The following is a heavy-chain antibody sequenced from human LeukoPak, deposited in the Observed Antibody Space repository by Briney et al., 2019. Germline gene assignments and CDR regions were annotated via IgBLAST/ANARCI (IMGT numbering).Heavy chain of an antibody. CDR3: ARDHRYGGLFDY. D-gene: IGHD1-1*01. V-gene: IGHV3-23*01. CDR2: ISGNGGST. CDR1: GFTFRSYA. J-gene: IGHJ4*02. Sequence: PGGSLRLSCAASGFTFRSYAMSWVRQAPGKGLEWVSAISGNGGSTYYADSVKGRFTISRDNSKSSLYVQMNSLRAEDTAVYYCARDHRYGGLFDYWGQGTLVTVSS.